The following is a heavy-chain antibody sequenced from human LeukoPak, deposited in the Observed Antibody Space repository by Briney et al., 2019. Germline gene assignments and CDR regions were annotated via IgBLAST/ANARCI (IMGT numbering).Heavy chain of an antibody. CDR1: EYTFTDYY. J-gene: IGHJ4*02. CDR2: INPNSGDT. D-gene: IGHD1-26*01. V-gene: IGHV1-2*02. CDR3: ARDAWLVGTTNLYYFDY. Sequence: ASVKVSCKASEYTFTDYYMHWVRQAPGQGLEWMGWINPNSGDTNYAQKFQGRITMTRDPSISTAYMELSRLRSDDTAVYYCARDAWLVGTTNLYYFDYWGQGTLFTVSS.